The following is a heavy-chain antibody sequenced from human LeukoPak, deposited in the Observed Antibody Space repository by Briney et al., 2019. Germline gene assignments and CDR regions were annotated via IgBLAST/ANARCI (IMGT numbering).Heavy chain of an antibody. D-gene: IGHD3-9*01. CDR1: GYTFTSYG. V-gene: IGHV1-18*01. CDR2: ISAYNGNT. Sequence: GASVKVSCKASGYTFTSYGISWVRQAPGQGLEWMGWISAYNGNTNYAQKLQGRVTMTTDTSTSTAYMELRSLRSDDTAVYYCARGPTFWYLTGYPPEQGWFDPWGQGTLVTVSS. CDR3: ARGPTFWYLTGYPPEQGWFDP. J-gene: IGHJ5*02.